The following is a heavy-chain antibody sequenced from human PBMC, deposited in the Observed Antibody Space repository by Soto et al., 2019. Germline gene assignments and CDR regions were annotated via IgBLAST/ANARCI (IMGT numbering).Heavy chain of an antibody. J-gene: IGHJ4*02. V-gene: IGHV4-39*01. CDR2: IYYSGST. D-gene: IGHD2-2*01. CDR3: ARRPPAAFFDY. CDR1: GGSISSSSYY. Sequence: LTLTCTVSGGSISSSSYYWGWIRQPPGKGLEWIGTIYYSGSTYYNPSLKGRVTISADTSKNQFSLKLNSVTAADTAVYYCARRPPAAFFDYWGQGALVSVSS.